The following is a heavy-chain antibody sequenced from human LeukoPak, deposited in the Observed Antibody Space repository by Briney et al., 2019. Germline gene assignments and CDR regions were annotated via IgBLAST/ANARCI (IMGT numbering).Heavy chain of an antibody. Sequence: GESLKISCKGSGYSFTAYWIGWVRQMPGKGLERVGIIYPPDSDTRYNPSFQGHVTITADNSISTAYLQWSSLKASDTAMYYCARLGYTENYYFYMDVWGKGTTVTVSS. D-gene: IGHD5-12*01. V-gene: IGHV5-51*01. CDR2: IYPPDSDT. CDR1: GYSFTAYW. CDR3: ARLGYTENYYFYMDV. J-gene: IGHJ6*03.